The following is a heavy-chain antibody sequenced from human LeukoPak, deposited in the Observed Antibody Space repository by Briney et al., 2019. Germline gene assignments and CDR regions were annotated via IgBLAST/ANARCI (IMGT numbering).Heavy chain of an antibody. CDR2: INWNGGST. J-gene: IGHJ4*02. D-gene: IGHD4-17*01. V-gene: IGHV3-20*04. CDR3: ARVASRTYGDYFDK. CDR1: GFTFEDYG. Sequence: PGGCLRLSCAASGFTFEDYGMTWVRQAPGKGLEWVSGINWNGGSTGYADSVKGRFTISRDNAKNSQYLQMNSLRAEDTAFYYCARVASRTYGDYFDKWAERPLVTVSS.